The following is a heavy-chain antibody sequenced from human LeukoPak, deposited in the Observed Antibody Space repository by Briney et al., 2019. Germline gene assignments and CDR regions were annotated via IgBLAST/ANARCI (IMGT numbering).Heavy chain of an antibody. D-gene: IGHD4-23*01. J-gene: IGHJ3*02. CDR2: INPSSGST. Sequence: GASVKVSCKASGYGFTSYYMNWVRQAPGQGLEWMGVINPSSGSTNYAQKFQGRVTMTRDTSISTAYMELSRLRSEDTAVYYCARDQRSVENRRVYDGFDIWGQGTMVTVSS. V-gene: IGHV1-2*02. CDR1: GYGFTSYY. CDR3: ARDQRSVENRRVYDGFDI.